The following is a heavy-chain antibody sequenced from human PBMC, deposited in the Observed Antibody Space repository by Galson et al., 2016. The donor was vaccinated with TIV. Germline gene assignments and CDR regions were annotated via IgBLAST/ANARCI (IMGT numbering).Heavy chain of an antibody. CDR3: ATPFSSSSFSSYYALDV. V-gene: IGHV3-23*01. CDR1: GFRITNYV. CDR2: ISGSAIST. Sequence: SLRLSCAASGFRITNYVMSWVRQAPGKGLEWVSSISGSAISTYYADSVKGRFTISRDNSKNTLYLQLNSLRAGDTALYYCATPFSSSSFSSYYALDVWGQGTTVTVSS. J-gene: IGHJ6*02. D-gene: IGHD2-2*01.